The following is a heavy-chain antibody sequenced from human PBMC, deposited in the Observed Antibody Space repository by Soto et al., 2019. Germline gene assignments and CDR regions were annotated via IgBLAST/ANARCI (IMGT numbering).Heavy chain of an antibody. V-gene: IGHV1-69*01. J-gene: IGHJ4*02. D-gene: IGHD1-26*01. Sequence: QVQPVQSGSEVKKPGSSVKVSCKASGGTFSSYAISWVRQAPGQGLEWMGRIIPIFGTANYAQKFQGRVKSTADESTSTASMELSSLRPEDTAVYYCARGGTSGGSFVDYWGQGTLVTVSS. CDR1: GGTFSSYA. CDR3: ARGGTSGGSFVDY. CDR2: IIPIFGTA.